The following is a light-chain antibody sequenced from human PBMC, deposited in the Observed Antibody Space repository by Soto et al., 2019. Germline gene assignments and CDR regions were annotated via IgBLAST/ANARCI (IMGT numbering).Light chain of an antibody. V-gene: IGLV2-14*01. CDR2: EVT. J-gene: IGLJ1*01. Sequence: SVLTQPASVSGSPGQPITISCTGTSGDIGSYNRVSWYQQHPGKAPKLIIYEVTDRPSGVSNRFSGSKSGNTASLTISGLQAEDEAEYYCSSYTNINTRACVFGTGTKVT. CDR3: SSYTNINTRACV. CDR1: SGDIGSYNR.